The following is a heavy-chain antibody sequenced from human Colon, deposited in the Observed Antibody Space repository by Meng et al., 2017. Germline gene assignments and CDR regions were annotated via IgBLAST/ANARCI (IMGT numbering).Heavy chain of an antibody. Sequence: QVDLLESGPGRVKPSGTLSLTCAVSGGSITTNRYWSWVRQTPEKGLEWIGQIDHRGDPYYNPSLKSRVTMSVDRSKSQVSLQLTSVTAADTAVYYCARHGGYYQDYWGQGTLVTVSS. V-gene: IGHV4-4*02. J-gene: IGHJ4*02. CDR1: GGSITTNRY. CDR2: IDHRGDP. CDR3: ARHGGYYQDY. D-gene: IGHD4-23*01.